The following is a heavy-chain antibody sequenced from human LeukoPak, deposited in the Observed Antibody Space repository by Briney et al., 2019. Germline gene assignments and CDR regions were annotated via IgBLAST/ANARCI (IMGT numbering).Heavy chain of an antibody. CDR2: IYTSGST. J-gene: IGHJ4*02. CDR1: GGSISSYY. V-gene: IGHV4-4*07. D-gene: IGHD3-22*01. CDR3: ARVGGYYDSSGYDYFDY. Sequence: SETLSLTCTVSGGSISSYYWSWIRQPAGKGLEWIGRIYTSGSTNYNPSLKSRVTISVDTSKNQFSLKLSSVTAADTAVYYCARVGGYYDSSGYDYFDYWGQGTLVTVSS.